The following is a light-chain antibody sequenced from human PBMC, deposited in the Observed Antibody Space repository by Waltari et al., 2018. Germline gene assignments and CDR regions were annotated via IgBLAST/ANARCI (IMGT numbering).Light chain of an antibody. Sequence: QSALTQPASVSGSPGQSITISCTGTSSDVGAYNYVSWYQQHPGKAPKLMIFDVSNRPSVVSNRFSCSKSGNTASLTISGLQAEDEADYYCSSYISSSTLELFGGGTSLTVL. CDR1: SSDVGAYNY. V-gene: IGLV2-14*03. CDR2: DVS. J-gene: IGLJ2*01. CDR3: SSYISSSTLEL.